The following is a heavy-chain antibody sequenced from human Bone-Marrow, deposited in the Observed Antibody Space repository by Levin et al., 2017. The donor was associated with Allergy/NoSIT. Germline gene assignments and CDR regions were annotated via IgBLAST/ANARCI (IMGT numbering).Heavy chain of an antibody. J-gene: IGHJ6*02. Sequence: KISCKASVGTFSSYAISWVRQAPGQGLEWMGGIIPIFGTANYAQKFQGRVTITADESTSTAYMELSSLRSEDTAVYYCAGGRRRSSGWDDYYYYYGMDVWGQGTTVTVSS. CDR3: AGGRRRSSGWDDYYYYYGMDV. CDR2: IIPIFGTA. CDR1: VGTFSSYA. D-gene: IGHD6-19*01. V-gene: IGHV1-69*01.